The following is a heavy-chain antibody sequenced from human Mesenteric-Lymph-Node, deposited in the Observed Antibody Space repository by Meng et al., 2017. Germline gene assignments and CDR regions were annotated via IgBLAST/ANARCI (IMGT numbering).Heavy chain of an antibody. CDR1: GFSLSSYW. V-gene: IGHV3-74*02. CDR2: INSDGRTT. D-gene: IGHD2-15*01. Sequence: EVQLVASGGGLIQPGGSLRLPCAASGFSLSSYWMHWVRQAPGEGLVWVSRINSDGRTTSYADSVKGRFTISRDSAKNTLYLQMNSLRAEDTAVYYCARVQVVVTLFDPWGQGTLVTVSS. CDR3: ARVQVVVTLFDP. J-gene: IGHJ5*02.